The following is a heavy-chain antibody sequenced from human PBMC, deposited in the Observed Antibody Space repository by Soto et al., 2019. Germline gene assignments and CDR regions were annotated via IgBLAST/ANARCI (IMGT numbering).Heavy chain of an antibody. CDR3: ARDMTPSMIVVVITAAPRYYYGMDV. Sequence: SVKVSCKASGGAFSSYAISWVRQAPGQGLEWMGGIIPIFGTANYAQKFQGRVTITADESTSTAYMELSSLRSEDTAVYYCARDMTPSMIVVVITAAPRYYYGMDVWGQGTTVTVSS. CDR2: IIPIFGTA. D-gene: IGHD3-22*01. V-gene: IGHV1-69*13. J-gene: IGHJ6*02. CDR1: GGAFSSYA.